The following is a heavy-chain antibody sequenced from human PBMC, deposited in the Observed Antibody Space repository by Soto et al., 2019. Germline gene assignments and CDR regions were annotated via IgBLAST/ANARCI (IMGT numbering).Heavy chain of an antibody. CDR3: ATERVAGEPPTEGPYYYYGMDV. J-gene: IGHJ6*02. Sequence: PGGSLRLSCAASGFTFSSYEMNWVRQAPGKGLEWVSYISSSGSTIYYADSVKGRFTISRDNAKNSLYLQMNSLRAEDTAVYYCATERVAGEPPTEGPYYYYGMDVWGQGTTVTVSS. CDR2: ISSSGSTI. CDR1: GFTFSSYE. V-gene: IGHV3-48*03. D-gene: IGHD3-10*01.